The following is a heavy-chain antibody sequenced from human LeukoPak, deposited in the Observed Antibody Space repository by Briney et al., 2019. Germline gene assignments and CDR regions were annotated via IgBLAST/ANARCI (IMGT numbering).Heavy chain of an antibody. CDR2: ISAGGDRT. D-gene: IGHD1-26*01. Sequence: GGSLRLSCAASGFTFSSYAMTWVRQAPGKGLEWVSGISAGGDRTYYADSVKGRFTISRDNSKNTLYLQMNSLRAEDTAEYYCARSTVGTSCCTAVDYWGQGTLVTVSS. V-gene: IGHV3-23*01. J-gene: IGHJ4*02. CDR1: GFTFSSYA. CDR3: ARSTVGTSCCTAVDY.